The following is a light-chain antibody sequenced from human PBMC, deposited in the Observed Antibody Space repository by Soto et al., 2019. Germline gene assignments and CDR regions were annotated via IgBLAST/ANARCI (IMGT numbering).Light chain of an antibody. CDR3: QQYSNWPPGT. J-gene: IGKJ1*01. V-gene: IGKV3-15*01. CDR2: GAS. Sequence: EIVMTQSPATLSVSPGERATLSCRASQSVRSNLAWYQQKPGQAPRLLIYGASTRATGIPARFSGSGSGTESTLTISSLQSEDFAVYYCQQYSNWPPGTFGQGTKVDIK. CDR1: QSVRSN.